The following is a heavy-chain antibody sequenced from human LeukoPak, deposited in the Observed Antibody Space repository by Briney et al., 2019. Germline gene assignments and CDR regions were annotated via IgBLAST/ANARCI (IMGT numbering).Heavy chain of an antibody. V-gene: IGHV3-21*01. CDR1: GFTFSSYS. Sequence: GGSLRLSCAASGFTFSSYSMNWVRQAPGKGLEWVSSISSSSSYIYYADSVKGRFTISRDNAKNSLYLQMNSLRAEDTAVYYCASAGRDLLRMVITPNWFDPWGQGTLVTVSS. CDR3: ASAGRDLLRMVITPNWFDP. D-gene: IGHD3-22*01. J-gene: IGHJ5*02. CDR2: ISSSSSYI.